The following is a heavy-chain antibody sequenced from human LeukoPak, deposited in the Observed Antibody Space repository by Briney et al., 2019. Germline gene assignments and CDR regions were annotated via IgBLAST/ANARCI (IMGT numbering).Heavy chain of an antibody. V-gene: IGHV3-20*04. J-gene: IGHJ3*02. D-gene: IGHD1-14*01. CDR3: AREPYPERAFDI. Sequence: GGSLRLSCAASGFTFDDYGMSWVRQAPGKGLEWVSGINWNGGSTGYADSVKGRFTISRDNAKNALYLQKNRLRAQDTAFDYCAREPYPERAFDIWGQGTMVTVSS. CDR2: INWNGGST. CDR1: GFTFDDYG.